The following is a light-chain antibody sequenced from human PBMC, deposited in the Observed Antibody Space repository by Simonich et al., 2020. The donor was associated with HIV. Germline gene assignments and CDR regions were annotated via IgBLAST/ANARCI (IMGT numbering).Light chain of an antibody. V-gene: IGKV3-15*01. CDR2: GAP. Sequence: DIVMTQSPDSLAVSPGERATLSCRASQSINSNIAWYQQKPGQAPRLLIYGAPTRAAGVPARFSGSGSGTEFTLTISSLQSEDFAVYYCQHYNNWPPGFTFGPGTKVDIK. J-gene: IGKJ3*01. CDR1: QSINSN. CDR3: QHYNNWPPGFT.